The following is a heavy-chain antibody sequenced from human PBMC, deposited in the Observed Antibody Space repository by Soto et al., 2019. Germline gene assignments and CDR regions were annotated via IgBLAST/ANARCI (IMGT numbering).Heavy chain of an antibody. Sequence: EVQLVASGGDLVQPGGSLRLSCAASGFIFSDYTMTWVRQARGRGLEFVSHISSSGDAIFYAESVKGRFTVSRDNAKNSLYLQMNSLRDYDTAVYFCARDHGGSTWFVGVYYFFGMDVWGQGTAVTVSS. J-gene: IGHJ6*02. V-gene: IGHV3-48*02. CDR3: ARDHGGSTWFVGVYYFFGMDV. CDR2: ISSSGDAI. CDR1: GFIFSDYT. D-gene: IGHD6-13*01.